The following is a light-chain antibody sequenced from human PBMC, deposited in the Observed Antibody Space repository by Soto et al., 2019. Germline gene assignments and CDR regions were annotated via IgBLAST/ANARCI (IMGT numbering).Light chain of an antibody. V-gene: IGKV1-5*03. CDR3: QQYNSYSRT. CDR1: QTINSY. J-gene: IGKJ1*01. CDR2: KAS. Sequence: DIQMTQSPSSLSASVVDRVGMSFGASQTINSYLNWYQQKPGKAPKLLIYKASSLESGVPSRFSGSGSGTEFTLTISSLQPDDFATYYCQQYNSYSRTFGQGTKVDIK.